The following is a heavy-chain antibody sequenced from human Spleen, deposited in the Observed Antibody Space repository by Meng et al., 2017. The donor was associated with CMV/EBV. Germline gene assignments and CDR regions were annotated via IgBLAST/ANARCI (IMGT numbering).Heavy chain of an antibody. CDR3: ATVALDSSGYQYYFDY. V-gene: IGHV3-23*01. D-gene: IGHD3-22*01. CDR1: GFTFSSYA. Sequence: GGSLRLSCAASGFTFSSYAMSWVRQAPGRGLEWVSGIGGSGANKYHADSVKGRFTISRDNSKNTLHLQMNSLRVEDTAVYYCATVALDSSGYQYYFDYWGQGTLVTVSS. J-gene: IGHJ4*02. CDR2: IGGSGANK.